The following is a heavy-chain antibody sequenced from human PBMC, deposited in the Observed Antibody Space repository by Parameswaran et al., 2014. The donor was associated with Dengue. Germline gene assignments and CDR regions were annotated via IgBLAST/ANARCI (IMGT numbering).Heavy chain of an antibody. V-gene: IGHV4-39*07. J-gene: IGHJ6*02. CDR2: IYYSGST. CDR3: ARAQGWLYYYYGMDV. D-gene: IGHD5-12*01. Sequence: WIRQPPGKGLEWIGSIYYSGSTYYNPSLKSRVTISVDTSKNQFSLKLSSVTAADTAVYYCARAQGWLYYYYGMDVWGQGTTVTVSS.